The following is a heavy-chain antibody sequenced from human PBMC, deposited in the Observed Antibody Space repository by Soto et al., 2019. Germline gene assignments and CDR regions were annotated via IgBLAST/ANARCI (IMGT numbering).Heavy chain of an antibody. Sequence: PSETLSLTCTVSGGSISSGGYYWSWIRQHPGKGPEWIGYIYYSGSTYYNPSLKSRVTISVDTSKNQFSLKLSSVTAADTAVYYCARVATVITLGYSYSMAVWGKGTTVNAPS. D-gene: IGHD4-4*01. J-gene: IGHJ6*03. CDR3: ARVATVITLGYSYSMAV. V-gene: IGHV4-31*03. CDR2: IYYSGST. CDR1: GGSISSGGYY.